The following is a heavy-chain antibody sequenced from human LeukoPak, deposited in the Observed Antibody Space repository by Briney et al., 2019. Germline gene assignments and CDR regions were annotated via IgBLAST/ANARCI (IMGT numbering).Heavy chain of an antibody. CDR3: ARAYDYVRGSYRYMEDYYYGMDV. CDR1: GGTFSRYA. V-gene: IGHV1-69*13. D-gene: IGHD3-16*02. J-gene: IGHJ6*02. Sequence: SVKVSCTASGGTFSRYAISWVRQAPGQGLEWMGGIPPIFGTANYAHKFQGRVTITADESTSTAYMELSSLRSEDTAVYYCARAYDYVRGSYRYMEDYYYGMDVWGQGTTVTVSS. CDR2: IPPIFGTA.